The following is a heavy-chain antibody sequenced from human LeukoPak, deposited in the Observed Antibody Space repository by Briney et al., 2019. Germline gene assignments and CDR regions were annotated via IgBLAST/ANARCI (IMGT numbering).Heavy chain of an antibody. V-gene: IGHV4-59*01. CDR1: GGSISSYY. CDR3: ARDEHDFWSGYYPTGYGMDV. D-gene: IGHD3-3*01. Sequence: PSETLSLTCTVSGGSISSYYWSWIRQPPGKGLEWIGYIYYSGSTNYNPSPKSRVTISVDTSKNQFSLKLSSVTAADTAVYYCARDEHDFWSGYYPTGYGMDVWGQGTTVTVSS. CDR2: IYYSGST. J-gene: IGHJ6*02.